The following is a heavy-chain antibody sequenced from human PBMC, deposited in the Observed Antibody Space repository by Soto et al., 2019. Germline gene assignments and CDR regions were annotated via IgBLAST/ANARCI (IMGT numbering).Heavy chain of an antibody. CDR1: GYSFTGNS. Sequence: ASVKVSCKASGYSFTGNSMHWVRQAPGQGLEWLGWISAYNGNTNYAQKPQGRVTMTTDTSTSTAYMELRSLRSDDTAVYYCARAPEYSSGRLVYWGQGTLVTVSS. V-gene: IGHV1-18*04. J-gene: IGHJ4*02. CDR2: ISAYNGNT. CDR3: ARAPEYSSGRLVY. D-gene: IGHD6-19*01.